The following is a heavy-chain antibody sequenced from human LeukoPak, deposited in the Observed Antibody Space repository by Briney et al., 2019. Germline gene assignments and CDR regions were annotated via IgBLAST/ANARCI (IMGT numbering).Heavy chain of an antibody. CDR1: GFTFSSYW. CDR2: INSDGSNT. D-gene: IGHD3-22*01. Sequence: GGSLRLSCVASGFTFSSYWMHWVRQVPGKGLVWVSGINSDGSNTNYADSVKGRFTISRDNAKNTLYLQMNSLRAEDTAVYYCANNPNYYDSSGYLGNFDYWGQGTLVTVSS. CDR3: ANNPNYYDSSGYLGNFDY. J-gene: IGHJ4*02. V-gene: IGHV3-74*01.